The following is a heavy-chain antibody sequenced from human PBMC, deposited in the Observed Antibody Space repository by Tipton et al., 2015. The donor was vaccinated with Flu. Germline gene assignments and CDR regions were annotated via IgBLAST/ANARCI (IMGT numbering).Heavy chain of an antibody. J-gene: IGHJ4*02. V-gene: IGHV4-4*07. Sequence: TLSLTCTVSGGSLSSFYWSWIRQPAGKGREWIGRIYSSGSTKYSPAFKSRVTLSVDTSKNQFSLNLSSVTASDKALYFCARCSGSGTDVIYDYWGQGTLGTVSS. D-gene: IGHD3-10*02. CDR2: IYSSGST. CDR1: GGSLSSFY. CDR3: ARCSGSGTDVIYDY.